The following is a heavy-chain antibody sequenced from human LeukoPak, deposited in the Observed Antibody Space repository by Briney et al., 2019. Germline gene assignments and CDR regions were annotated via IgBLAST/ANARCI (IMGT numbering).Heavy chain of an antibody. J-gene: IGHJ4*02. CDR1: GYTFTSYG. V-gene: IGHV1-18*01. D-gene: IGHD2-2*03. Sequence: GASVKVSCKASGYTFTSYGISWVRQAPGQGLEWMGWISAYNGNTNYAQKLQGRVTMTTDTSTSTAYMELRSLRSDDTAVYYCARLRLDIVVVPAAEYYFDYWGQGTLVTVSS. CDR3: ARLRLDIVVVPAAEYYFDY. CDR2: ISAYNGNT.